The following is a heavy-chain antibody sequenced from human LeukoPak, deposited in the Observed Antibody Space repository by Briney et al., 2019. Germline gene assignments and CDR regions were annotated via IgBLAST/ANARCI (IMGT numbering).Heavy chain of an antibody. CDR1: GVSISSSSYY. CDR3: AREVLVEMATIFSGWFDP. V-gene: IGHV4-39*02. J-gene: IGHJ5*02. Sequence: SETLSLTCTVSGVSISSSSYYWGWIRQPPGKGLEWIGSIYYSGSTYYNPSLKSRVTISVDTSKNQFSLKLSSATAADTAVYYCAREVLVEMATIFSGWFDPWGQGTLVTVSS. CDR2: IYYSGST. D-gene: IGHD5-24*01.